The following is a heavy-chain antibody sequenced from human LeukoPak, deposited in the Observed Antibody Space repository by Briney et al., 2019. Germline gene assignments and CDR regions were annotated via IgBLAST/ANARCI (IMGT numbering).Heavy chain of an antibody. V-gene: IGHV4-59*01. D-gene: IGHD3-10*01. CDR2: IYYSGSI. CDR3: ARERGVNFDY. Sequence: PSETLSLTCTVSGGSISSYYWSWIRQPPGKGLEWIGYIYYSGSINYNPSLKSRVTISVDTSKNQFSLKLSSVTAADTAVYYCARERGVNFDYWGQGTLVTVSS. J-gene: IGHJ4*02. CDR1: GGSISSYY.